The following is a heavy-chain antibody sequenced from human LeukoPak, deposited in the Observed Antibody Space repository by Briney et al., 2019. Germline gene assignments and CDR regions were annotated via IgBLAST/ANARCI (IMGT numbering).Heavy chain of an antibody. Sequence: GGSLRLSCAASGFTFDDYATHWVRQAPGKGLEWVSGISWNSGSIGYADSVKGRFTISRDNAKNSLYLQMNSLRAEDMALYYCAKGIAVAASGGFDYWGQGTLVTVSS. CDR2: ISWNSGSI. D-gene: IGHD6-19*01. CDR3: AKGIAVAASGGFDY. CDR1: GFTFDDYA. V-gene: IGHV3-9*03. J-gene: IGHJ4*02.